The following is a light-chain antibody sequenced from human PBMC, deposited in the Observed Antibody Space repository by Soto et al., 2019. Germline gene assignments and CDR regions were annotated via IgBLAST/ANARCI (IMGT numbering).Light chain of an antibody. CDR1: TSFVGTYNF. Sequence: QSLLTEPASLSGSAGQSITISCTGTTSFVGTYNFVSWYQQHPGKAPKLMIYEVSNRPSGVSNRFSGSKSGNTASLTISGLQAEDEADYYCSSYTSSSLEVFGTGTKVNVL. J-gene: IGLJ1*01. CDR2: EVS. V-gene: IGLV2-14*01. CDR3: SSYTSSSLEV.